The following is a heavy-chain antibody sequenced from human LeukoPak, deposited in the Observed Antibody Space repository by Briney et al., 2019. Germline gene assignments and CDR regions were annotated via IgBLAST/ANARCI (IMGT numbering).Heavy chain of an antibody. D-gene: IGHD2-2*01. CDR3: VRHCSSMSCDGVH. V-gene: IGHV4-38-2*01. CDR2: IYHSGSA. J-gene: IGHJ4*02. CDR1: GYSISSGYY. Sequence: SETLSLTCAVSGYSISSGYYWGWIRQPPGKGLEWIGSIYHSGSAFYNPSLKSPVTISVDTSKNQLSLKLTSVTAADTAVYYCVRHCSSMSCDGVHWGQGTRATVSS.